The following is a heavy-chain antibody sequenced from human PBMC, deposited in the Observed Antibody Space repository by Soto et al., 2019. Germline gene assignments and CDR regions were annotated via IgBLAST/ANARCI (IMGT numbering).Heavy chain of an antibody. CDR3: ARGGRRWLQLLDYYYYYGMDV. J-gene: IGHJ6*02. CDR1: GFTFSSYD. V-gene: IGHV3-13*01. D-gene: IGHD5-12*01. Sequence: GGSLRLSCAASGFTFSSYDMHWVRPATGKGLEWVSAIGTAGDTYYPGSVKGRFTISRENAKNSLYLQMNSLRAGDTAVYYCARGGRRWLQLLDYYYYYGMDVWGQGTTVTVSS. CDR2: IGTAGDT.